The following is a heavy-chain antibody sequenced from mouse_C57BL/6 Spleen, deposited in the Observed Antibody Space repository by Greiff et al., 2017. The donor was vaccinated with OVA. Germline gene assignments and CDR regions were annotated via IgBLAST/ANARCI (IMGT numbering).Heavy chain of an antibody. Sequence: EVMLVESGPGMVKPSQSLSLTCTVTGYSITSGYDWHWIRHFPGNKLEWMGYISYSGSTNYNPSLKSRISITHDTSKNHFFLKLNSVTTEDTATYYCARGLRRGFAYWGQGTLVTVSA. CDR3: ARGLRRGFAY. J-gene: IGHJ3*01. CDR1: GYSITSGYD. V-gene: IGHV3-1*01. CDR2: ISYSGST. D-gene: IGHD2-4*01.